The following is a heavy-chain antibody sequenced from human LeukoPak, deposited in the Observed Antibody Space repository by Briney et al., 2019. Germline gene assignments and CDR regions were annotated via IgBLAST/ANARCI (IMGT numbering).Heavy chain of an antibody. CDR1: GFTFNRNA. J-gene: IGHJ4*02. D-gene: IGHD6-19*01. V-gene: IGHV3-23*01. CDR2: IGGSGDKT. Sequence: GGSLRLSCAASGFTFNRNAISWVRQAPGEGLEWVSTIGGSGDKTFYADSVKGRFPISRDNSKNMLHLQMNSLAGEDTALYYCVRRGDASRGWVDHYVWGQGALVTVS. CDR3: VRRGDASRGWVDHYV.